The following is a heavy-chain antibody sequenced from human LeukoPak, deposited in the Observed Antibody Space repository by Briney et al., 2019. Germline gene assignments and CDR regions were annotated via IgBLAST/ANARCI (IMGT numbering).Heavy chain of an antibody. CDR2: IYYSGST. V-gene: IGHV4-39*07. CDR3: ARPRSSGWRDAFDI. D-gene: IGHD6-19*01. J-gene: IGHJ3*02. CDR1: GGSISSSSYY. Sequence: SETLSLTCTVSGGSISSSSYYWGWIRQPPGKGLEWIGSIYYSGSTYYNPSLKSRVTISVDTSKNQFSLRLSSVTAADTALYYCARPRSSGWRDAFDIWGQGTMVTVSS.